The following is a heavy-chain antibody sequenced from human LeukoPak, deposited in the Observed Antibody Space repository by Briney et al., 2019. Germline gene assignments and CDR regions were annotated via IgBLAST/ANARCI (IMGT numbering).Heavy chain of an antibody. CDR2: ISSSSSYI. D-gene: IGHD5-24*01. V-gene: IGHV3-21*01. J-gene: IGHJ4*02. CDR1: GFTFKIYN. Sequence: GGSLRLSCVASGFTFKIYNMNWVRQAPGKGLEWVSSISSSSSYIYYADSVKGRFTISRDNAKNSLYLQMNSLRAEGTAVYYCARGGDGYNVGYWGQGTLVTVSS. CDR3: ARGGDGYNVGY.